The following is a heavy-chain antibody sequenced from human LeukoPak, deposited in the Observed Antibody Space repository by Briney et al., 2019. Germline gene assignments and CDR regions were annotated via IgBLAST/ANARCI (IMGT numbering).Heavy chain of an antibody. CDR1: GFTFSSYA. CDR3: VKGRCSGSSCYGGDY. J-gene: IGHJ4*02. Sequence: PGGSLRLSCSAPGFTFSSYAMNWVRQAPGKGLEYVSAITSNGGSTYYADSVKGRFTISRDNSKNTLYLQMSSLRAEDTAVYYCVKGRCSGSSCYGGDYWGQGTLVTVSS. D-gene: IGHD2-2*01. V-gene: IGHV3-64D*06. CDR2: ITSNGGST.